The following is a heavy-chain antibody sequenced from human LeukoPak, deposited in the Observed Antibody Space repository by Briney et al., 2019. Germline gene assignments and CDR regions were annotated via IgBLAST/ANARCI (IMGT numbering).Heavy chain of an antibody. CDR2: ISSSGSTI. CDR1: GFTLSSYT. J-gene: IGHJ4*02. D-gene: IGHD2-2*01. V-gene: IGHV3-48*01. CDR3: ARPVAKVTTPGFDY. Sequence: GGSLRLSCAASGFTLSSYTMNWVRQAPGKGLEWVSYISSSGSTIYYADSVKGRFTISRDNAKNSLYLQMNSLRAEDTAVYYCARPVAKVTTPGFDYWGQGTLVTVSS.